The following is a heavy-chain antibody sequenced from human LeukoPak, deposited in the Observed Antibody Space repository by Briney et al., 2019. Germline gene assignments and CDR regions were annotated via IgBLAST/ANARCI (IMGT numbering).Heavy chain of an antibody. V-gene: IGHV3-43*01. CDR1: GFTFDDYV. D-gene: IGHD3-9*01. J-gene: IGHJ4*02. CDR2: VGWDGVTT. Sequence: GGSLRLSCAASGFTFDDYVMDWVRQAPRKGLEWVSLVGWDGVTTHYADSVKGRFTISRDNSKNSLYLQMNSLRTEDTAMSYCAKGSTYNILTDNLDYWGQGTLVTVSS. CDR3: AKGSTYNILTDNLDY.